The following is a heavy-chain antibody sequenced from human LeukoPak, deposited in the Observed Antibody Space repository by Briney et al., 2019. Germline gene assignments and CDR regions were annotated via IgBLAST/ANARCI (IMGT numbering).Heavy chain of an antibody. CDR2: ISGSGGST. CDR1: GFTFSSYA. V-gene: IGHV3-23*01. D-gene: IGHD3-22*01. J-gene: IGHJ4*02. CDR3: AKDILGYYYDSSGFDY. Sequence: GGSLRLSCAASGFTFSSYAMSWVRQAPGKGLEWVSAISGSGGSTYYADSVKGRFTISRDNSKNTLCLQMNSLRAEDTAVYYCAKDILGYYYDSSGFDYWGQGTLVTVSS.